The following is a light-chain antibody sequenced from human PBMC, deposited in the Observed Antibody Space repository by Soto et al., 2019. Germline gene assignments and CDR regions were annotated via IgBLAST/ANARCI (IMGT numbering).Light chain of an antibody. CDR1: NSDVGRYDH. V-gene: IGLV2-23*02. Sequence: QSVLPQPASVSGSPGQSIIVSCTGTNSDVGRYDHVSWLQHSPGKAPKVVIYDVNNRPSGVSNRFSGSKSDNTAALTISGLQAEDEGDYYCCSYAGDGVVFGGGTKVTVL. CDR3: CSYAGDGVV. CDR2: DVN. J-gene: IGLJ2*01.